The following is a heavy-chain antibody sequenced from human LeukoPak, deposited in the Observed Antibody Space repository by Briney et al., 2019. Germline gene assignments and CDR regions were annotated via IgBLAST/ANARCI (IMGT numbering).Heavy chain of an antibody. J-gene: IGHJ4*02. D-gene: IGHD2-21*02. CDR2: IIPIFGTA. Sequence: ASVKVSCKASGGTFSSYAISWVRQAPGQGLEWMGGIIPIFGTANYAQKFQGRVTITADESTSTAYMELSSLRSEDTAVYYCARTSRGGDCSFDYWGQGTLVTVSS. CDR3: ARTSRGGDCSFDY. V-gene: IGHV1-69*13. CDR1: GGTFSSYA.